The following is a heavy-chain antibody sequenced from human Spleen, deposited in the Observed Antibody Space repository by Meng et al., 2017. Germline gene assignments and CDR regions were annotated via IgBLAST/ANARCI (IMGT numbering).Heavy chain of an antibody. J-gene: IGHJ4*02. Sequence: QVQLQESGPGLVKPSQTLSLTCTVSGGSISSDGYYWSWIRQHPGKGLEWIGYIYFSGSTYYNPSLKSRFTISVDTSKNHFSLKLNSVTAADTAVYYCASFDHIPRRNYFDYWGQGTLVTVSS. D-gene: IGHD2-21*01. CDR1: GGSISSDGYY. CDR2: IYFSGST. V-gene: IGHV4-31*03. CDR3: ASFDHIPRRNYFDY.